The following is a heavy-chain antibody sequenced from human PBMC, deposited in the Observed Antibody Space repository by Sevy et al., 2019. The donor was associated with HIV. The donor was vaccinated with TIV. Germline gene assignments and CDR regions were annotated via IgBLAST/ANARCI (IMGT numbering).Heavy chain of an antibody. D-gene: IGHD3-10*01. CDR1: GITFSSYA. V-gene: IGHV3-23*01. CDR3: AKAGAVALLWFGESQFDY. Sequence: GGSLRLSCAASGITFSSYAMSWVRQAPGKGLEWVSSISGSGDTSYYAHSVKGRFTISRDNSKNTLHLQMNSLTAADTAVYYCAKAGAVALLWFGESQFDYWGQGTLVTVSS. CDR2: ISGSGDTS. J-gene: IGHJ4*02.